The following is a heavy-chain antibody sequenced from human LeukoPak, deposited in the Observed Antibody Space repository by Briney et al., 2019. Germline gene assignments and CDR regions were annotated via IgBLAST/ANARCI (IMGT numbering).Heavy chain of an antibody. D-gene: IGHD6-19*01. CDR1: GVPFSNYY. J-gene: IGHJ4*01. Sequence: SEALSLTCAVSGVPFSNYYWSWVRQSPRQGVEWIGEINHSGYTNYNPSLQRRVTMSIDKSKHQVYLMLTSVADADTGVYYCTRAVAGHPDWGDGTLVTASS. CDR2: INHSGYT. V-gene: IGHV4-34*01. CDR3: TRAVAGHPD.